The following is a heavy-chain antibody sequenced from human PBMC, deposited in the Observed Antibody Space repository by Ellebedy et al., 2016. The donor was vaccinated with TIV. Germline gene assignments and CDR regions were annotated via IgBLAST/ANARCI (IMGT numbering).Heavy chain of an antibody. V-gene: IGHV3-11*01. CDR3: ARNRNNFDANGYWNY. CDR2: INSDGIIT. Sequence: GESLKISCAASGFTFRDYYMSWIRQAPGKGLECVAYINSDGIITYYADAVKGRFTVSRDNAENSLHLQMSSLRAEDTAVYYCARNRNNFDANGYWNYWGPGAQVTVSS. D-gene: IGHD3-22*01. J-gene: IGHJ4*02. CDR1: GFTFRDYY.